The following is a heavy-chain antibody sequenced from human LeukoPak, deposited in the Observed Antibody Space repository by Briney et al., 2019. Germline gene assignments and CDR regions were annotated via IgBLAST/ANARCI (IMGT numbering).Heavy chain of an antibody. CDR3: VTIVGGYYPPVEGLDI. Sequence: QPGGSLRLSCAASGFTFSSYEINWVRQAPGKGLVWVSRINSDGSRTTYADSVKGRFTISRDNAKNTLYLQMNSLRAEDTAVYYCVTIVGGYYPPVEGLDIWGQGTKVTVSS. D-gene: IGHD3-3*01. V-gene: IGHV3-74*01. CDR1: GFTFSSYE. J-gene: IGHJ3*02. CDR2: INSDGSRT.